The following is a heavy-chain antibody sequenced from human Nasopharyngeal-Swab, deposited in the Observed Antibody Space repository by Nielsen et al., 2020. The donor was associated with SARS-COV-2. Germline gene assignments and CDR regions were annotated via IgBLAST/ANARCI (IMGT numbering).Heavy chain of an antibody. CDR1: GFTFSSYG. J-gene: IGHJ6*02. Sequence: GGSRRLSCAASGFTFSSYGISWVRQAAGKWLEWVSAISGSGGSTYYADSVKGRFTISRDNSKNTLYLQMNSLRAEDTAVYYCAKVRYSGYDHYYYYGMDVWGQGTTVTASS. CDR2: ISGSGGST. CDR3: AKVRYSGYDHYYYYGMDV. D-gene: IGHD5-12*01. V-gene: IGHV3-23*01.